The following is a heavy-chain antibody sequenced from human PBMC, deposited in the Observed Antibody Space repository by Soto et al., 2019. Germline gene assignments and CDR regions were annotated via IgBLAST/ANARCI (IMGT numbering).Heavy chain of an antibody. Sequence: GGSLRLSCAASGFTFSNAWINWVRQAPGKGLEWVAVIWYDGSNKYYADSVKGRFTISRDNSKNTLYLQMNSLRAEDTAVYYCAREGCTNGVCSPYYYYYYMDVWGKGTTVTVSS. D-gene: IGHD2-8*01. J-gene: IGHJ6*03. CDR1: GFTFSNAW. CDR2: IWYDGSNK. CDR3: AREGCTNGVCSPYYYYYYMDV. V-gene: IGHV3-33*08.